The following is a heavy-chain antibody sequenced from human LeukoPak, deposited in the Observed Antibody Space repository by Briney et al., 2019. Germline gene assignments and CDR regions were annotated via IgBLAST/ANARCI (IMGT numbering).Heavy chain of an antibody. CDR1: GFTFSISW. J-gene: IGHJ4*02. D-gene: IGHD5-18*01. V-gene: IGHV3-74*01. Sequence: GGSLRLSCAASGFTFSISWMHWVRQAPGKGLAWVSHINSDGSRTDYADSVRGRFTISRDNAKNTLYLQMNSLRAEDTALYYCAKDTQLWPKYYFDYWGQGTLVTVSS. CDR3: AKDTQLWPKYYFDY. CDR2: INSDGSRT.